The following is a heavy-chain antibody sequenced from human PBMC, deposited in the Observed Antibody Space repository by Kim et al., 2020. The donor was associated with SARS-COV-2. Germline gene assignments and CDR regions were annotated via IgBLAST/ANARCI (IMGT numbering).Heavy chain of an antibody. Sequence: GGSLRLSCSASGFTFSSYAMHWVRQAPGKGLEYVSAISSNGGSTYYADSVKGRFTISRDNSKNTLYLQMSSLRAEDTAVYYCVKPLGTEDYYGSGSYYNTDYWGQGTLVTVSS. V-gene: IGHV3-64D*09. CDR1: GFTFSSYA. J-gene: IGHJ4*02. D-gene: IGHD3-10*01. CDR3: VKPLGTEDYYGSGSYYNTDY. CDR2: ISSNGGST.